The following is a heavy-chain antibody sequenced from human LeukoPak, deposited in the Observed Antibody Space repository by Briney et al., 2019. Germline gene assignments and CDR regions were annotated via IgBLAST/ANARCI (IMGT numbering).Heavy chain of an antibody. V-gene: IGHV4-59*08. CDR1: GGSISSYY. J-gene: IGHJ4*02. CDR3: ARVVGGNPDY. Sequence: SETLSLTCTVSGGSISSYYWSWIRQPPGKGLEWIGYVYYSGSTNYNPSLKSRVTISVDTSKNQFSLKLSSVTAADTAVYYCARVVGGNPDYWGQGTLVTVSS. D-gene: IGHD4-23*01. CDR2: VYYSGST.